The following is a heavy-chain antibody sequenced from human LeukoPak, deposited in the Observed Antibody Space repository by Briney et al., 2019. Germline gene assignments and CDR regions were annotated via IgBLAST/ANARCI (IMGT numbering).Heavy chain of an antibody. CDR2: ISSSSSYI. D-gene: IGHD3-3*01. CDR1: GFTFSSYS. Sequence: GGSLRLSCAASGFTFSSYSMNWVRQAPGKGLEWVSSISSSSSYIYYADSVKGRFTISRDNAKNSLYLQMNSLRAEDTAAYHCARVDYDFWSGYYYEGFDYWGQGTLVTVSS. V-gene: IGHV3-21*01. CDR3: ARVDYDFWSGYYYEGFDY. J-gene: IGHJ4*02.